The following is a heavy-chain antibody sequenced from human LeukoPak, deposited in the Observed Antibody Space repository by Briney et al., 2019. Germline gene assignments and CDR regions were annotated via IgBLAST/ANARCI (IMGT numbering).Heavy chain of an antibody. J-gene: IGHJ4*02. Sequence: GGSLRLSCAASGFTFDKYAMHWVRQAPGKGLEWVSGINYDSRNIGYAGSVKGRVTISRDNAKNSLYLQMNSLRAEDTAVYYCAREVGIAAAGDYWGQGTLVTVSS. CDR3: AREVGIAAAGDY. CDR2: INYDSRNI. D-gene: IGHD6-13*01. V-gene: IGHV3-9*01. CDR1: GFTFDKYA.